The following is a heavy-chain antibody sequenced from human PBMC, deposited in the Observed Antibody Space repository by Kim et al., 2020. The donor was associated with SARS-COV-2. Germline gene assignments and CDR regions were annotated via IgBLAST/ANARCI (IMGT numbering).Heavy chain of an antibody. CDR3: ARDRGNVPAARFDY. V-gene: IGHV3-23*01. CDR1: GITFSTYA. D-gene: IGHD2-2*01. J-gene: IGHJ4*02. CDR2: ISATGGST. Sequence: GGSMRLSCAASGITFSTYAMSWVRQAPGKGLQWVSSISATGGSTKYADSVKGRFTISRDNSKNTVYLQMSSLRVDDTAVYYCARDRGNVPAARFDYLGQG.